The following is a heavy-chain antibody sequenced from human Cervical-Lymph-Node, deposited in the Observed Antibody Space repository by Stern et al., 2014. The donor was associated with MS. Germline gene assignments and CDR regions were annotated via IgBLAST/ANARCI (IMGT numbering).Heavy chain of an antibody. CDR1: GGSFGAYY. D-gene: IGHD4-17*01. CDR3: AREGLTTVTTAGDAFDI. CDR2: ISHSGST. Sequence: QVQLQQWGAGLLKPSETLSLTCAVYGGSFGAYYWSWIRQPPGKGLEWIGEISHSGSTNYTPSLKSRVPISVDTSKNQFSLKLSSVTAADTAVYYCAREGLTTVTTAGDAFDIWGQGTMVTVSS. V-gene: IGHV4-34*01. J-gene: IGHJ3*02.